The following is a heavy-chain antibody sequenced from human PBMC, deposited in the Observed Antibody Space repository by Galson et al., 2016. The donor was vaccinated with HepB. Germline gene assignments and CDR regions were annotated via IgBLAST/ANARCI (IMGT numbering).Heavy chain of an antibody. CDR1: RLSFSYCG. CDR3: AKDKGTKYFDY. V-gene: IGHV3-30*18. Sequence: SLRLSCAASRLSFSYCGMHWVRQAPGKGLEWVAVISFDGNNKYYVDSVKGRFTISRDDSKNTLYLQMNSLRAEDTAVYYCAKDKGTKYFDYWGRGTLVTVSS. CDR2: ISFDGNNK. J-gene: IGHJ4*02. D-gene: IGHD3-10*01.